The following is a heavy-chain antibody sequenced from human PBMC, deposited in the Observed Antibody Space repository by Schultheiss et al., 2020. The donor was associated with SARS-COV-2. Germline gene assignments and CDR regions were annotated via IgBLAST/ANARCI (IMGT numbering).Heavy chain of an antibody. D-gene: IGHD6-6*01. CDR1: GGSISSSSYY. V-gene: IGHV4-39*07. CDR3: ARARVGSSSINFDY. CDR2: INHSGST. J-gene: IGHJ4*02. Sequence: GSLRLSCTVSGGSISSSSYYWSWIRQPPGKGLEWIGKINHSGSTNYNPSLKSRVTISVDTSKNQFSLKLSSVTAADTAVYYCARARVGSSSINFDYWGQGTLVTVSS.